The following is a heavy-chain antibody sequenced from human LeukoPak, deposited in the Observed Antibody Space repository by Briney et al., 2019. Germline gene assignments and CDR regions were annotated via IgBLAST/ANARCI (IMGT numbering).Heavy chain of an antibody. CDR2: INHSGST. CDR3: ARVFSPFGEPRYDY. Sequence: SETLSLTCAVYGGSFSGYYWSWIRQPPGKGLEWIGEINHSGSTNYNPSLKSRVTISVDTSKNQFSLKLSSVTAADTAVYYCARVFSPFGEPRYDYWGQGTLVTVSS. CDR1: GGSFSGYY. V-gene: IGHV4-34*01. J-gene: IGHJ4*02. D-gene: IGHD3-10*01.